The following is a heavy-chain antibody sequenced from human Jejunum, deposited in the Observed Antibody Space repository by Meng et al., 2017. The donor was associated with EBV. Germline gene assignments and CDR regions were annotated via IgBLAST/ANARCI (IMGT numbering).Heavy chain of an antibody. V-gene: IGHV1-69-2*01. D-gene: IGHD3-16*01. Sequence: EVRLVQSGAEVKKPGATVKISCKVSGYTFTDYYMHWVQQAPGKGLEWMGLVDPEDGETIYGEKFQGRVTLTADTSTETAYMELTSLRSDDTAVYYCAMSWFGRINRFDPWGQGTLVTVSS. J-gene: IGHJ5*02. CDR3: AMSWFGRINRFDP. CDR1: GYTFTDYY. CDR2: VDPEDGET.